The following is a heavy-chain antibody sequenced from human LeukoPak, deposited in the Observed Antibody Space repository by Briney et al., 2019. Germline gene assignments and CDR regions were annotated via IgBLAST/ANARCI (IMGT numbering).Heavy chain of an antibody. CDR1: GFTFSSYW. D-gene: IGHD5/OR15-5a*01. Sequence: GGSLRLSSAASGFTFSSYWMSWVRQAPGKGLEWVANIKQDGSEKYYVDSVKGRFTISRDNAKNSLYLQMNSLRAEDTAVYYCASAGRLGLAGPGHGRDVWGQGTTVTVSS. CDR3: ASAGRLGLAGPGHGRDV. J-gene: IGHJ6*02. V-gene: IGHV3-7*01. CDR2: IKQDGSEK.